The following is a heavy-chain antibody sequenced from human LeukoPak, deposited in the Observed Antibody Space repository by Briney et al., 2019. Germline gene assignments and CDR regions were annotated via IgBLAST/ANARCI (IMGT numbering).Heavy chain of an antibody. CDR1: GFTFSSYA. J-gene: IGHJ6*02. CDR2: ISSGSEYR. CDR3: ARARAETYYYGMDV. Sequence: PGGSLRLSCAASGFTFSSYAMNWVRQAPGKGLEWVSCISSGSEYRFYADSVEGRFTISRENAKNSLYLQMNSLRAEDTAVYYCARARAETYYYGMDVWGQGTTVAVSS. V-gene: IGHV3-21*01.